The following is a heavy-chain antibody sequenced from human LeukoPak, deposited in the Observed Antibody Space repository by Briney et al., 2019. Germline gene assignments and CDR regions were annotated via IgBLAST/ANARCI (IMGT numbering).Heavy chain of an antibody. CDR2: IYHGGST. CDR1: GGSISSGGYS. D-gene: IGHD3-22*01. Sequence: PSQTPSLTCAVSGGSISSGGYSWSWIRQPPGKGLEWIGYIYHGGSTYYNPSLKSRVTISVDRSKNQFSLKLSSVTAADTAVYYCARVNYYDSSGYYYFDYWGQGTLVTVSS. CDR3: ARVNYYDSSGYYYFDY. V-gene: IGHV4-30-2*01. J-gene: IGHJ4*02.